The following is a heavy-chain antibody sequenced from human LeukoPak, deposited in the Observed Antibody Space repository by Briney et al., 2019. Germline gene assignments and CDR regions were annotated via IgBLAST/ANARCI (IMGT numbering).Heavy chain of an antibody. J-gene: IGHJ4*02. CDR1: GFTFSNFG. Sequence: GGSLRLSCAASGFTFSNFGLNWVRQAPGKGLKWVAFISDNGRRTYYLESVEGLFTISRDDSKNTLYLQMNSLRVEDTAVYYCARDRIGKYSIDYWGQGTLVTVSS. CDR3: ARDRIGKYSIDY. D-gene: IGHD2-15*01. V-gene: IGHV3-33*08. CDR2: ISDNGRRT.